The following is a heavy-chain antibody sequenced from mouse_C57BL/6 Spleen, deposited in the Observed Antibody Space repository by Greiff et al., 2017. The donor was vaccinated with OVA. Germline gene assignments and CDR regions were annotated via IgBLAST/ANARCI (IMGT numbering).Heavy chain of an antibody. CDR2: ISNGGGST. V-gene: IGHV5-12*01. Sequence: EVMLVESGGGLVQPGGSLKLSCAASGFTFSDYYMYWVRQTPEKRLEWVAYISNGGGSTYYPDTVKGRFTISRDNAKNTLYLQMSRLKSEDTAMYYCARSLYDGYYGFDYWGQGTTLTVSS. D-gene: IGHD2-3*01. CDR1: GFTFSDYY. J-gene: IGHJ2*01. CDR3: ARSLYDGYYGFDY.